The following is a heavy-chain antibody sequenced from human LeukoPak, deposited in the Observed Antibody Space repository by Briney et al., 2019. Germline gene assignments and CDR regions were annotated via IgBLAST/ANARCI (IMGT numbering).Heavy chain of an antibody. CDR3: ARVYSSSHNWFDT. J-gene: IGHJ5*02. Sequence: PSETLSLTCAVYGGSFSGYYWSWIRQPPGKGLEWIGEINHSGSTNYNSSLKSRVSISVETSKNHFSLKMSSLTAADTAVYYCARVYSSSHNWFDTWGQGTHVTVSS. CDR2: INHSGST. V-gene: IGHV4-34*01. CDR1: GGSFSGYY. D-gene: IGHD6-13*01.